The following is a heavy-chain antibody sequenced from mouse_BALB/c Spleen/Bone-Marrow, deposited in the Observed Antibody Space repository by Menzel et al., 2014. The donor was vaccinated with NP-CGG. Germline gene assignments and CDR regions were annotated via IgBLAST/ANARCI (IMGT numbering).Heavy chain of an antibody. CDR2: ISNLAYSI. V-gene: IGHV5-15*02. D-gene: IGHD1-1*01. CDR1: GFTFSDYG. Sequence: EVQVVESGGGLVQPGGSRKLSCAASGFTFSDYGMAWVRQAPGKGPEWVAFISNLAYSIYYADTVTGRFTISRENAKNTLYLEMSSLRSEDTAMYYCARFITTVVVDAMDYWGQGTSVTVSS. J-gene: IGHJ4*01. CDR3: ARFITTVVVDAMDY.